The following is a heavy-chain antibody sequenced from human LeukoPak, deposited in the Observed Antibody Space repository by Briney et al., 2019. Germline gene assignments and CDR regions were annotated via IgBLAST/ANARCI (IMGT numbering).Heavy chain of an antibody. V-gene: IGHV1-18*01. Sequence: ASVKVSCKASGYTFTSYGISWVRQAPGQGLEWMGWISGYNGNTNYAQRLQGRVTMTTDTSTSTAYMELRSLRSDDTAVYYCARTHYYDSSGYSTKSECWGQGTLVTVSS. CDR2: ISGYNGNT. J-gene: IGHJ4*02. CDR3: ARTHYYDSSGYSTKSEC. D-gene: IGHD3-22*01. CDR1: GYTFTSYG.